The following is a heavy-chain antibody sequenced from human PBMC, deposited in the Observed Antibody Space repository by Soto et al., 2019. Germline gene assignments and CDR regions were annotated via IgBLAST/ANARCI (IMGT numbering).Heavy chain of an antibody. D-gene: IGHD2-8*01. CDR1: GLTFSKYW. Sequence: EVQLVESGGGVVQPGKALRLSCVASGLTFSKYWMHWVRQAAGKGPVWGPYIRRDGTTTEYPDSVKGHFTISRDNAKNTLYLQMDSLIVEDTAVYYCAVQDCTNAVCLEAAVTVAGAREYWCQGAQVSVAS. V-gene: IGHV3-74*01. CDR3: AVQDCTNAVCLEAAVTVAGAREY. CDR2: IRRDGTTT. J-gene: IGHJ1*01.